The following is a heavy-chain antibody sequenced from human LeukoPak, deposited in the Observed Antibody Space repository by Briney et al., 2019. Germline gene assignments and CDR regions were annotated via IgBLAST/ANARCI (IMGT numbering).Heavy chain of an antibody. J-gene: IGHJ4*02. D-gene: IGHD6-19*01. CDR3: ARTPEGSSGWFCDS. CDR2: IYYNGYT. CDR1: GGSISSGSYY. Sequence: KSSETLSLTCTVSGGSISSGSYYWNWIRQPPGKGLEWIGNIYYNGYTNYNPSLKSRVTISVDTSKNQFSLKLSSVTAADTAVYFCARTPEGSSGWFCDSWGQGTLVTVSS. V-gene: IGHV4-61*01.